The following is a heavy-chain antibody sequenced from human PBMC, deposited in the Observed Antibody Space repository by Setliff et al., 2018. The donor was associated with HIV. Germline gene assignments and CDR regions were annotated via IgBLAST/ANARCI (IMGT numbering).Heavy chain of an antibody. CDR2: INHSGST. Sequence: PSETLSLTCAVYGGSFSGYYWSWIRQPPGKGLEWIGEINHSGSTNYNSSLKSRVTISVDTSKNQFSLKLSSVTAADTAVYYCARGSGRYYMWGQGTLVTVSS. V-gene: IGHV4-34*01. CDR3: ARGSGRYYM. J-gene: IGHJ4*02. D-gene: IGHD6-19*01. CDR1: GGSFSGYY.